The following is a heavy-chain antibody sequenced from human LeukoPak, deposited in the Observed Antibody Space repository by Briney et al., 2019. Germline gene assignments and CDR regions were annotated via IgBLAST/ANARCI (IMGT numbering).Heavy chain of an antibody. CDR2: VYHSGST. V-gene: IGHV4-30-2*01. CDR3: ARDRYYYDSSGFPLHDAFDI. D-gene: IGHD3-22*01. Sequence: SETLSLTCAVSGGFISSGGYSWSWIRQPRGKGLEWIGYVYHSGSTYYNPSLKSRVTISVDRSKNQFSLKLSSVTAADTAVYYCARDRYYYDSSGFPLHDAFDIWGQGTMVTVSS. CDR1: GGFISSGGYS. J-gene: IGHJ3*02.